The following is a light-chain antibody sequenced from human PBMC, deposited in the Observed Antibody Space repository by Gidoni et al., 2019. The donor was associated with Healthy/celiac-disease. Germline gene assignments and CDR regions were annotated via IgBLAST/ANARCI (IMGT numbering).Light chain of an antibody. CDR1: QSISSW. CDR2: KAS. V-gene: IGKV1-5*03. J-gene: IGKJ2*01. CDR3: QQYNSYRYT. Sequence: DIQMPQSPSTLPASVGDRVTITCRASQSISSWLAWYQQKPGKAPKLLIYKASSLESGVPSRFSGSGSGTEFTLTISSLQPDDFATYYCQQYNSYRYTFGQGTKLEIK.